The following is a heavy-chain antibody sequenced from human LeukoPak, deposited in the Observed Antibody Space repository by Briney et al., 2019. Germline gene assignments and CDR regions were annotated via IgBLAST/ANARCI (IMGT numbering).Heavy chain of an antibody. Sequence: PSETLSLTCAVYGGSFSGYYWSWIRQPPGKGLEWIGEINHSGSTNYNPSLKSRVTISVDTSKNQFSLKLSSVTAADTAVYYCASRLNPLRYFDRDYWGQGTLVTVSS. V-gene: IGHV4-34*01. D-gene: IGHD3-9*01. CDR2: INHSGST. J-gene: IGHJ4*02. CDR3: ASRLNPLRYFDRDY. CDR1: GGSFSGYY.